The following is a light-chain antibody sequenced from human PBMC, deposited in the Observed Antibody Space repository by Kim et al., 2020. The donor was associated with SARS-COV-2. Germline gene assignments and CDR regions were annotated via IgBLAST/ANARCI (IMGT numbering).Light chain of an antibody. CDR2: GNN. CDR3: AAWDGSRNSPV. J-gene: IGLJ3*02. Sequence: QSVLTQPPSASGTPGQRVTMSCSGSSSNIGSKTVNWYQQHPGTAPKLLIYGNNQRPSGVPDRLSGAKSGTSASLPISGLLSEDEADYYCAAWDGSRNSPVFGGGTQLTVL. CDR1: SSNIGSKT. V-gene: IGLV1-44*01.